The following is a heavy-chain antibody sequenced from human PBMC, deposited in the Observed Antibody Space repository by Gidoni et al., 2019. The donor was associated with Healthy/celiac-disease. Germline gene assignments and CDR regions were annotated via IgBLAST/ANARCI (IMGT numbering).Heavy chain of an antibody. CDR3: AKDIGGYNWNYLYYYYYGMDV. CDR2: ISWNSGSI. V-gene: IGHV3-9*01. D-gene: IGHD1-7*01. CDR1: GFTFDDYA. Sequence: EVQLVESGGGLVQPGRSLRLSCAASGFTFDDYAMHWVRQAPGKGLEWVSGISWNSGSIGYADSVKGRFTISRDNAKNSLYLQMNSLRAEDTALYYCAKDIGGYNWNYLYYYYYGMDVWGQGTTVTVSS. J-gene: IGHJ6*02.